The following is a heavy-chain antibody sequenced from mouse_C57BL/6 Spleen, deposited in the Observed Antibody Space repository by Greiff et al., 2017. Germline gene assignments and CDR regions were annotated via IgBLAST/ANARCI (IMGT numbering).Heavy chain of an antibody. CDR2: IHPNSGST. J-gene: IGHJ2*01. CDR1: GYTFTSYW. V-gene: IGHV1-64*01. CDR3: ARQPPILYYFDY. Sequence: VQLQQPGAELVKPGASVKLSCKASGYTFTSYWMHWVKQRPGQGLEWIGMIHPNSGSTNYNEKFKSKATLTVDKSSSTAYMQLSSLTSEDSAVYYCARQPPILYYFDYWGQGTTLTVSS.